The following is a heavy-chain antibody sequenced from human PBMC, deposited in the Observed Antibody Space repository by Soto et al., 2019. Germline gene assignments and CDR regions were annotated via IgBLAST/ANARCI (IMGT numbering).Heavy chain of an antibody. J-gene: IGHJ4*02. V-gene: IGHV4-39*01. CDR2: IYYSGST. CDR1: GGSISSSSYY. Sequence: PSETLSLTCTVSGGSISSSSYYWGWIRQPPGKGLEWIGSIYYSGSTYYNPSLKSRVTISVDTSKNQFSLKLSSVTAADTAVYYCARRWAVAGLFDYWGKGTLVTVSS. CDR3: ARRWAVAGLFDY. D-gene: IGHD6-19*01.